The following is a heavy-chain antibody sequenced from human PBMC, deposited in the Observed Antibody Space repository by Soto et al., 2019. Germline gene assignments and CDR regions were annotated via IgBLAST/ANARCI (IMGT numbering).Heavy chain of an antibody. D-gene: IGHD2-21*02. CDR1: GFTFSMHS. CDR2: ISRDGRST. Sequence: GGSLRLSCSASGFTFSMHSMHWVRQTPGKALEYVSAISRDGRSTFYADSVKGRFTISRDNSKNTLYLRMNSLRAEDTAIYYCARGRARHCDFDFWGQGT. V-gene: IGHV3-64D*08. CDR3: ARGRARHCDFDF. J-gene: IGHJ4*02.